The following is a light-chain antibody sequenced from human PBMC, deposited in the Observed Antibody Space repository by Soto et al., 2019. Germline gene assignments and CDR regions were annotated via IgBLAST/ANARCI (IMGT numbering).Light chain of an antibody. CDR1: SSEVGSYNL. CDR3: CSYAGSVV. CDR2: EGS. V-gene: IGLV2-23*01. J-gene: IGLJ2*01. Sequence: QSVLTQPASVSGSPGQSITISCTGTSSEVGSYNLVSWYQQHPGKAPKLMIYEGSKRPSGVSNRFSGSKSGNTASLTISGLQAEDEADYYCCSYAGSVVFGGGTKLTVL.